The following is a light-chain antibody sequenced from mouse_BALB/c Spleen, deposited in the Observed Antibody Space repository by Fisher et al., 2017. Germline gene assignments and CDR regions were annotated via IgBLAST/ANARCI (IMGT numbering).Light chain of an antibody. J-gene: IGKJ2*01. CDR1: SSVSY. V-gene: IGKV4-57*01. CDR2: STS. Sequence: IVLTQSPAIMSASPGEKVTITCSASSSVSYMHWFQQKPGTSPKLWIYSTSNLASGVPARFSGSGSGTSYSLTINSMEAEDAATYYCQQWSSNPPTFGGGTKLEIK. CDR3: QQWSSNPPT.